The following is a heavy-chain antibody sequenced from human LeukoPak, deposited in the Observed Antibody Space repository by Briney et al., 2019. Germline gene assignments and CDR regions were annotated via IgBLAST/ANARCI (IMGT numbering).Heavy chain of an antibody. CDR3: ARDIAAAGPGWFDP. CDR1: GFTVSSNY. J-gene: IGHJ5*02. V-gene: IGHV3-53*01. Sequence: GGSLRLYCAASGFTVSSNYMSWVRQAPGKGLEWVSVIYSGGSTYYADSVKGRFTISRDNSKNTLYLQMNSLRAEDTAVYYCARDIAAAGPGWFDPWGQGTLVTVSS. D-gene: IGHD6-13*01. CDR2: IYSGGST.